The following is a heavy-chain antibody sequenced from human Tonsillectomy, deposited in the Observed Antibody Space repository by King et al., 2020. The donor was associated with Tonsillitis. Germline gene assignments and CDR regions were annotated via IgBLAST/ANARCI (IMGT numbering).Heavy chain of an antibody. J-gene: IGHJ6*02. CDR2: INPNSGGT. Sequence: QLVQSGAEVKKPGASVKVSCKASGYTFTDYYIHWVRQAPGQGLEWMGWINPNSGGTNYAQKFQGRVTMTRDTYISTSYMELSRLRSDDTAVDYCARDGWGLDAMYVCGQGTTVTVSS. D-gene: IGHD7-27*01. CDR1: GYTFTDYY. V-gene: IGHV1-2*02. CDR3: ARDGWGLDAMYV.